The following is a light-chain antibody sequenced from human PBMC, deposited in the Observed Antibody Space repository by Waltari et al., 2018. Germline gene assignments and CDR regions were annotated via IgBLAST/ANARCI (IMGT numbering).Light chain of an antibody. J-gene: IGLJ3*02. CDR2: DVT. Sequence: QSALTQPASVSGSPGQSITISCTPPSSHIDSSNYLYWYQQHPGKAPKLLIYDVTKRPSWVSNRFSGSKSGNTASLTISGLQGEDEADYYCSSHTSSSTLVFGGGTRLTVL. CDR3: SSHTSSSTLV. V-gene: IGLV2-14*01. CDR1: SSHIDSSNY.